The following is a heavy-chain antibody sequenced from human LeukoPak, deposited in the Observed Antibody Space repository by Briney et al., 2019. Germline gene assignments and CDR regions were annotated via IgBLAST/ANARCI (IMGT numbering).Heavy chain of an antibody. J-gene: IGHJ5*02. CDR3: ARHVRYSSSSAPFAP. CDR1: GGSISSSSYY. CDR2: IYYSGST. V-gene: IGHV4-39*01. D-gene: IGHD6-6*01. Sequence: SETLSLTCTVSGGSISSSSYYWGWLRQPPGKGLEWIGSIYYSGSTYYNPSLKSRVTISVDTSKNQFSLKLSSVTAADTAVYYCARHVRYSSSSAPFAPWGQGTLVTVSS.